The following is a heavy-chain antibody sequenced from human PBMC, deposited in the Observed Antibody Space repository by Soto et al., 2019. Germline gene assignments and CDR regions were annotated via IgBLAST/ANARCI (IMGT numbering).Heavy chain of an antibody. D-gene: IGHD6-19*01. V-gene: IGHV3-11*01. Sequence: GGSLRLSCAVSGFTFNDYYMSWIRQAPGKGLEWISYISGGGSTTYHADSVRGRFTISRDNAKNSLFLQMNSLRAEDTAVYYCAREVRTSGWFRRSDSWGQGILGTV. J-gene: IGHJ4*02. CDR3: AREVRTSGWFRRSDS. CDR1: GFTFNDYY. CDR2: ISGGGSTT.